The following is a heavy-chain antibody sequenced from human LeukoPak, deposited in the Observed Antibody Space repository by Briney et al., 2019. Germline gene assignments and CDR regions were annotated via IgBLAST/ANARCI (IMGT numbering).Heavy chain of an antibody. D-gene: IGHD5-18*01. CDR3: ARDRGYSYGTNYYYYGMDV. V-gene: IGHV3-11*01. CDR1: GFTFSDYY. J-gene: IGHJ6*02. Sequence: GGSPRLSCAASGFTFSDYYMSWIRQAPGKGLEWVSYISSSGSTIYYADSVKGRFTISRDNAKNSLYLQMNSLRAEDTAVYYCARDRGYSYGTNYYYYGMDVWGQGTTVAVSS. CDR2: ISSSGSTI.